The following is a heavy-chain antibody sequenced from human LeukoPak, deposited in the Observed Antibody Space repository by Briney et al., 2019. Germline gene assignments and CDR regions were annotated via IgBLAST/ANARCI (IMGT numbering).Heavy chain of an antibody. CDR3: ARKYCSGGSCYPDDAFDI. Sequence: GGSLRLSCAASGFTVSSNYMSWVRQAPGKGLEWVSVIYGGGSTYYADSVKGRFTISRHNSKNTLYLQMNSLRAEDTAVYYCARKYCSGGSCYPDDAFDIWGQGTMVTVSS. CDR1: GFTVSSNY. D-gene: IGHD2-15*01. CDR2: IYGGGST. V-gene: IGHV3-53*04. J-gene: IGHJ3*02.